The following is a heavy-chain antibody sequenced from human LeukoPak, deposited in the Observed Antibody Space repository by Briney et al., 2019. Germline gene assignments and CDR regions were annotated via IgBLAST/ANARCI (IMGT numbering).Heavy chain of an antibody. V-gene: IGHV1-69*05. J-gene: IGHJ6*03. D-gene: IGHD3-22*01. Sequence: SVKVSCKASGGTFSSYAISWVRQAPGQGLEWVGGIIPIFGTANYAQKFQGRVTITTDESTSTAYMELSSLRSEDTAVYYCARDKTKRDDSSGYFSFHYYMDVWGKGTTVTVSS. CDR1: GGTFSSYA. CDR2: IIPIFGTA. CDR3: ARDKTKRDDSSGYFSFHYYMDV.